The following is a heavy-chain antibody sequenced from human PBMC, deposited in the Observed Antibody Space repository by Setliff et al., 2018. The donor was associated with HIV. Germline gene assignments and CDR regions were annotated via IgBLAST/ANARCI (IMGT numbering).Heavy chain of an antibody. J-gene: IGHJ4*02. CDR2: MNTKTGNP. CDR3: ARAPFLQFFRGSPYYFDY. V-gene: IGHV7-4-1*02. CDR1: GGTFSSYP. D-gene: IGHD3-10*01. Sequence: GASVKVSCKASGGTFSSYPISWVRQAPGQGLEWMGWMNTKTGNPTYVQGFPGQFVFSLDTSVSTAYLESSSLKAEDTAVYYCARAPFLQFFRGSPYYFDYWGQGSLVTVSS.